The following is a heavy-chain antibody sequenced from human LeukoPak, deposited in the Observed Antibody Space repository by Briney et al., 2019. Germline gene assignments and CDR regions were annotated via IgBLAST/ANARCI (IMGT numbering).Heavy chain of an antibody. J-gene: IGHJ4*02. D-gene: IGHD3-22*01. Sequence: TSVKVSCKASGFTFTTSAVQWVRQARGQRLEWIGWIVVGSGNTNYAQKFQERVTITRDMSTSTAYMELSSLRSEDTAVYYCAASPDYYDSSGYSYYFDYWGQGTLVTVSS. CDR1: GFTFTTSA. CDR3: AASPDYYDSSGYSYYFDY. CDR2: IVVGSGNT. V-gene: IGHV1-58*01.